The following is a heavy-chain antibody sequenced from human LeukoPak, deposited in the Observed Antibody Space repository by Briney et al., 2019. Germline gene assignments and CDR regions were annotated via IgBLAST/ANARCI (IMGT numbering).Heavy chain of an antibody. CDR2: INPNSGGT. J-gene: IGHJ4*02. Sequence: GASVKVSCKASGYTFTGYYMHWVRQAPGQGLEWMGWINPNSGGTNYAQKFQGRVTMTRDTSISTAYMELSRLRSDDTAVYYCARGDNYDILTGYQTPSHLSDYWGQGTLVTVSS. CDR3: ARGDNYDILTGYQTPSHLSDY. D-gene: IGHD3-9*01. CDR1: GYTFTGYY. V-gene: IGHV1-2*02.